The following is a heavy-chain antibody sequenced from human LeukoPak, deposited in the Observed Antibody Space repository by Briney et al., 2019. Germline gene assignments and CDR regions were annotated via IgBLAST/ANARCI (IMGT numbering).Heavy chain of an antibody. J-gene: IGHJ6*02. D-gene: IGHD3-3*01. CDR1: GFTFSSYA. CDR2: ISGSGGST. Sequence: GGSLRLSCAASGFTFSSYAMSWVRQAPGKGLEWVSAISGSGGSTYYADSVKGRFTISRDNSKNTLYLQMNSLRAEDTAVYYCAKGEAILGVVDYYYGMDVWGQGTTVTVSS. V-gene: IGHV3-23*01. CDR3: AKGEAILGVVDYYYGMDV.